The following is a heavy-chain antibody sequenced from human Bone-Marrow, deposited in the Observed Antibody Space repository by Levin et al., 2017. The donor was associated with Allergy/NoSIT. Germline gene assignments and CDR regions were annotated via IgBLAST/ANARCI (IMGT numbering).Heavy chain of an antibody. V-gene: IGHV3-30*03. D-gene: IGHD3-22*01. J-gene: IGHJ6*02. CDR3: ARDHAWYDGGGNWRSYFYAMDV. CDR1: GFTFRTSG. Sequence: GESLKISCAASGFTFRTSGMHWVRQAPGKGLEWVAVMSEDGTRKSYADFVAGRFTISRDNSKNMLYLQISNLKLEDAAVYYCARDHAWYDGGGNWRSYFYAMDVWGQGTTVTVSS. CDR2: MSEDGTRK.